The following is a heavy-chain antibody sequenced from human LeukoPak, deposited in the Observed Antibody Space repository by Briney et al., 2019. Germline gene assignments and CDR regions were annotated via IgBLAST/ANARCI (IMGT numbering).Heavy chain of an antibody. CDR3: ARDRIPSNYVNSDAFDI. V-gene: IGHV3-21*01. Sequence: KPGGSLRLSCAASGFTFSTYSMNWVRRAPGKGLEWVSSISSSSSYISYADSVRGRFTISRGHAKDSLYLQMNSLRAEDTAVYYCARDRIPSNYVNSDAFDIWGQGTMVTVSS. CDR1: GFTFSTYS. J-gene: IGHJ3*02. D-gene: IGHD3-16*01. CDR2: ISSSSSYI.